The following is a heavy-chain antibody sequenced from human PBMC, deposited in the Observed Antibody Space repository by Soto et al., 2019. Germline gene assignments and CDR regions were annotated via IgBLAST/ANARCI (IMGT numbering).Heavy chain of an antibody. CDR2: IYYSGST. D-gene: IGHD5-12*01. CDR1: GGNIRGGGCY. Sequence: SETMCVSCSVSGGNIRGGGCYWIWNRQPPGKGLEWIGYIYYSGSTYYNPSLKSRVTISVDTSKNQFSLKLSSVTAADTAVYYCAREEKVIKDQRGLQYYYSGMDVWGQGTTVTVSS. V-gene: IGHV4-30-4*08. J-gene: IGHJ6*02. CDR3: AREEKVIKDQRGLQYYYSGMDV.